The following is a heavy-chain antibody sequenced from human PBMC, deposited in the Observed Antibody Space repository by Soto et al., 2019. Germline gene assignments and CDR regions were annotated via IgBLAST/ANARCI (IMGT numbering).Heavy chain of an antibody. D-gene: IGHD2-15*01. J-gene: IGHJ2*01. CDR2: MNPNSGKA. CDR3: ARGLVVVSATYWYFAL. V-gene: IGHV1-8*01. CDR1: GYTFTSYD. Sequence: QVQLVQSGAEVKKPGPSVKVSCKASGYTFTSYDINWVRQAAGQGLEWIGWMNPNSGKAVYAQKFKGRVTMAGNTSISTADMELSSLRSDDTAVYCCARGLVVVSATYWYFALWGRGTLVTVSS.